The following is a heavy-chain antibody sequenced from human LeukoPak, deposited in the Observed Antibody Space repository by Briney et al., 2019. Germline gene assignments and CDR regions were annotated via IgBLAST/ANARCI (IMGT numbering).Heavy chain of an antibody. D-gene: IGHD3-22*01. J-gene: IGHJ3*02. V-gene: IGHV4-39*01. CDR2: IYYSGST. Sequence: SETLSLTCTVSGGSISSSSYYWGWIRQPPGKGLEWIGSIYYSGSTYYNPSLKSRVTISVDTSKNQFSLKLSSVTAADTAVYYCASQYYYDSSGYPRRAFDIWGQGTMVTVSS. CDR1: GGSISSSSYY. CDR3: ASQYYYDSSGYPRRAFDI.